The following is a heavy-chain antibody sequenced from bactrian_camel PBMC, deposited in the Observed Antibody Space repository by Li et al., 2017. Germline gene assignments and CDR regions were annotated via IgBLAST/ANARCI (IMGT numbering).Heavy chain of an antibody. J-gene: IGHJ4*01. Sequence: HVQLVESGGGTVQAGGSLTLSCTASGYTYSTYCMGWFRQAPGQPREEVATINSDGRTDYADSVKGRFTISVGNAKGTLYLQMNGLKPDDTGVYYCHPPVTFGRQGTQVTVS. D-gene: IGHD5*01. CDR2: INSDGRT. CDR1: GYTYSTYC. V-gene: IGHV3S53*01.